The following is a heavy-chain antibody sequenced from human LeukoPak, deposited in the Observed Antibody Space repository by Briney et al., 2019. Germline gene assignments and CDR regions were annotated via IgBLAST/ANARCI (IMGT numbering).Heavy chain of an antibody. D-gene: IGHD1-26*01. CDR2: INHSGST. CDR1: GGSFSGYY. J-gene: IGHJ4*02. CDR3: ARGRGIVGATSFDY. Sequence: SETLSLTCAVYGGSFSGYYWSWIRQPPGKGLEWIGEINHSGSTNYNPSLKSRVTISVDTSKNQFSLKLSSVTAADTAVYYCARGRGIVGATSFDYWGQGTLVTVSS. V-gene: IGHV4-34*01.